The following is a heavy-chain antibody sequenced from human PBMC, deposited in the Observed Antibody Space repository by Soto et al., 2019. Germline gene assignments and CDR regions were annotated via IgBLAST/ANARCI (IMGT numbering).Heavy chain of an antibody. CDR3: TKGRADYYYMDV. Sequence: SETLSLTCTVSGGSITNHYWGWIRQPPGKGLEWIGYIYYTGSTNYNPSLKSRVTISLDTSKNQFSLKLNSVTAADTAVYYCTKGRADYYYMDVWGKGTTVTVSS. CDR2: IYYTGST. V-gene: IGHV4-59*11. CDR1: GGSITNHY. J-gene: IGHJ6*03.